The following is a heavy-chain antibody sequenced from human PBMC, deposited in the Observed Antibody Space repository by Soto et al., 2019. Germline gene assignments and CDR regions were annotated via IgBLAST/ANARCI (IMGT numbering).Heavy chain of an antibody. CDR3: AKNSGWFNT. Sequence: GGSLRLSCAASGFPFSSTDMTWVRQAPGKGLDWVSTIDGSGGTTYYADSVKGRFTISRDNSMNTVYLQMNSLRADDTALYYCAKNSGWFNTWGQGALVTVSS. CDR2: IDGSGGTT. D-gene: IGHD3-10*01. V-gene: IGHV3-23*01. J-gene: IGHJ5*02. CDR1: GFPFSSTD.